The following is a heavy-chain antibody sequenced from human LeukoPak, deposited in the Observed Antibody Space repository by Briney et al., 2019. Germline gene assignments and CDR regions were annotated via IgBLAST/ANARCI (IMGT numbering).Heavy chain of an antibody. CDR2: IHYSGST. D-gene: IGHD1-26*01. J-gene: IGHJ2*01. CDR3: ARGISGSYPYWYFDL. V-gene: IGHV4-59*08. Sequence: PSETLSLTCTVSGGSISSYYWSWIRQPPGKGLEWIGYIHYSGSTNNNPSLKSRVTISVDTSKNQFSLKLSSVTAADTAVYYCARGISGSYPYWYFDLWGRGTLVTVSS. CDR1: GGSISSYY.